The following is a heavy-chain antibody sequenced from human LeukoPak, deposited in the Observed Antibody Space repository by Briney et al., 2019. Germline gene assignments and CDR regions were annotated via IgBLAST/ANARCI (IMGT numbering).Heavy chain of an antibody. CDR3: AREGEGGVVIKYYFDY. D-gene: IGHD3-3*01. Sequence: GGSLRLSCAASGFTFSSYGMHWVRQAPGKGLEWVAVMWYDGSNKYYADSVKGRFTISRDNSKNTLYLQMNSLRAEDTAVYYCAREGEGGVVIKYYFDYWGQGTLVTVSS. J-gene: IGHJ4*02. CDR2: MWYDGSNK. V-gene: IGHV3-33*01. CDR1: GFTFSSYG.